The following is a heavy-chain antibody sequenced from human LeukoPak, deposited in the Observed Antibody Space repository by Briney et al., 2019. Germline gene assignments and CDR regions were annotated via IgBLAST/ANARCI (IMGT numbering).Heavy chain of an antibody. CDR3: ARGVQKKEPAAFDY. CDR2: ISSSGSSI. J-gene: IGHJ4*02. CDR1: GFSFSSYE. D-gene: IGHD2-2*01. V-gene: IGHV3-48*03. Sequence: GGSLRLSCAASGFSFSSYEMNWVRQAPGKGLEWISYISSSGSSISYTDSVKGRFTISRDNAKNSLYLQMNSLRAEDTAVYYCARGVQKKEPAAFDYWGQGTLVTVSS.